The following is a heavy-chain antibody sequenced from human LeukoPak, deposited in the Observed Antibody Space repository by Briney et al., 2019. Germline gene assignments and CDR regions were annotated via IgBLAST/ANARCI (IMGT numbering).Heavy chain of an antibody. CDR2: IRIKTDNYAT. CDR3: TRHGYDNSGYYPDVFDI. J-gene: IGHJ3*02. CDR1: GFTVSGSA. V-gene: IGHV3-73*01. Sequence: PGGSLRLSCAASGFTVSGSAMHWVRQPSGKGLEWVGRIRIKTDNYATTYAASVKGRFTISRDDSKNTAYLQMNSLKTEDTVVYYCTRHGYDNSGYYPDVFDIWGQGTTVTVSS. D-gene: IGHD3-22*01.